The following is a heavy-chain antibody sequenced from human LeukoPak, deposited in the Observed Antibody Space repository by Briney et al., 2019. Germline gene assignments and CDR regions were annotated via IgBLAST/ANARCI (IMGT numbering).Heavy chain of an antibody. CDR2: IYTSGST. CDR3: ARDGRDRDVWGSYRFDY. J-gene: IGHJ4*02. D-gene: IGHD3-16*02. CDR1: GGSISSYY. Sequence: SETLSLTCTVSGGSISSYYWSWIRQPAGKGLEWIGRIYTSGSTNYNPSLKSRVTMSVDTSKNQFSLKLSSVTAADTAVYYCARDGRDRDVWGSYRFDYWGQGTLVTVSS. V-gene: IGHV4-4*07.